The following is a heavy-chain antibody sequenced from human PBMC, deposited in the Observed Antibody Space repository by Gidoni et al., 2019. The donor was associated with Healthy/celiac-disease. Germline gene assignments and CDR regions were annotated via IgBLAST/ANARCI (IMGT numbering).Heavy chain of an antibody. D-gene: IGHD5-18*01. CDR3: ARALSSYGSTGPFDP. CDR1: GGSISSGSYY. J-gene: IGHJ5*02. Sequence: QVQLQESGPGLVKPSQTLSLTCTVSGGSISSGSYYWSWIRQPAGKGLEWIGRIYTSGSTNYNPSLQSRVTISVDTSKNQFSLKLSSVTAADTAVYYCARALSSYGSTGPFDPWGQGTLVTVSS. CDR2: IYTSGST. V-gene: IGHV4-61*02.